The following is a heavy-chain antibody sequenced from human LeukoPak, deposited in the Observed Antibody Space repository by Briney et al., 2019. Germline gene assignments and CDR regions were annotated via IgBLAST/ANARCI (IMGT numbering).Heavy chain of an antibody. CDR2: ISSSSSYI. V-gene: IGHV3-21*01. Sequence: GGSLRLSCAASGFTFSDYAMTWVRQAPGKGLEWVSSISSSSSYIYYADSVKGRFTISRDNAKNSLYLQMNSLRAEDTAVYYCASESAGIAVFYWGQGTLVTVSS. J-gene: IGHJ4*02. D-gene: IGHD6-19*01. CDR1: GFTFSDYA. CDR3: ASESAGIAVFY.